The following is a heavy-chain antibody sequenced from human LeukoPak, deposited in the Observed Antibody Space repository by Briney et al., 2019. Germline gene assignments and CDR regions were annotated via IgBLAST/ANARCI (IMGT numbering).Heavy chain of an antibody. Sequence: GGSLRLSCAASGFTFDDYGMHWVRQAPGKGLEWVAIISYDGAHTYYAESVMGRFTLSRDNSKSTLYLQMDSLRDEDTAMYYCAKTSTLYASSWFDNWGQGTLVTVSS. V-gene: IGHV3-30*18. D-gene: IGHD6-13*01. CDR2: ISYDGAHT. CDR3: AKTSTLYASSWFDN. J-gene: IGHJ4*02. CDR1: GFTFDDYG.